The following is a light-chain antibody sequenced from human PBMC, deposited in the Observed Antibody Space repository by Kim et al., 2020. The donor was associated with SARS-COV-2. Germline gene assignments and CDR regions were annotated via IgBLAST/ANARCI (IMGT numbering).Light chain of an antibody. CDR2: EID. CDR1: RSDVGSYVL. Sequence: QSITISCTGTRSDVGSYVLVSWYQQHPGKAPKLMIYEIDKRPSGVSTRFSGSKSGNMASLTISGLQVEDEAEYFCCSYAGGSAFVVFGGGTQLTVL. J-gene: IGLJ2*01. V-gene: IGLV2-23*02. CDR3: CSYAGGSAFVV.